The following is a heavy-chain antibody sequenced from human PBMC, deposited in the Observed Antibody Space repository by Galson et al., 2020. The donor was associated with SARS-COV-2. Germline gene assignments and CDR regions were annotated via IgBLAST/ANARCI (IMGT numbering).Heavy chain of an antibody. V-gene: IGHV3-43*01. J-gene: IGHJ6*02. CDR1: GFTFDDYT. Sequence: GGSLRLSCAAYGFTFDDYTMHWVRQAPGTGLEWVSLISWDGGSTYYADSVKGRFTISRDNSKNSLYLQMNSLRTEDTALYYCAKDMLDSGYDWAFLVLYGMDVWGQGTTVTVSS. CDR3: AKDMLDSGYDWAFLVLYGMDV. D-gene: IGHD5-12*01. CDR2: ISWDGGST.